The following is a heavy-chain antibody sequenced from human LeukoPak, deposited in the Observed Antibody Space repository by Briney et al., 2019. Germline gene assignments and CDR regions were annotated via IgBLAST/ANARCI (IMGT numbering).Heavy chain of an antibody. CDR2: IYTSGNI. CDR1: GGSISSYY. V-gene: IGHV4-4*07. Sequence: SETLSLTCTVSGGSISSYYWSWFRQPAGKGREWVWRIYTSGNINYNPSLKGRVSMSVDTSKKQVSMKLSSVTAADTAVYYCARDRGDYGGPDYWGEGRLVTVSS. D-gene: IGHD4-23*01. J-gene: IGHJ4*02. CDR3: ARDRGDYGGPDY.